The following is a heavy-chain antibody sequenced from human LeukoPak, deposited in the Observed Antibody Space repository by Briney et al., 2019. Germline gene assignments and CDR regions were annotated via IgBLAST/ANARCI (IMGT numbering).Heavy chain of an antibody. Sequence: GGSLRLSCAASGFTFDDYGMTWVRQAPGKGLEWVSGINWSGGTTGYADSVKGRFTISRDNAKNSLHLQMNSLRAEDTALYYCARGYSGYGGYYYYYMDVWGKGTTVTVSS. D-gene: IGHD5-12*01. J-gene: IGHJ6*03. CDR3: ARGYSGYGGYYYYYMDV. CDR2: INWSGGTT. CDR1: GFTFDDYG. V-gene: IGHV3-20*04.